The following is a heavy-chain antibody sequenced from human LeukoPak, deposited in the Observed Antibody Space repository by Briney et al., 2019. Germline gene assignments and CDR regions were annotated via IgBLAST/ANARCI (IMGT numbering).Heavy chain of an antibody. CDR1: GFTFSSDT. D-gene: IGHD7-27*01. J-gene: IGHJ4*02. V-gene: IGHV3-23*01. CDR2: ITTGGPNT. CDR3: AKDGGLWVSAHWGDS. Sequence: PGGSLRLSCTASGFTFSSDTMSWVRQAPGKGLEWVSTITTGGPNTYYADSVKGRFTVSRDDSKNTLYLQMNSLRAEDTAVYYCAKDGGLWVSAHWGDSWGRGTLVTVSS.